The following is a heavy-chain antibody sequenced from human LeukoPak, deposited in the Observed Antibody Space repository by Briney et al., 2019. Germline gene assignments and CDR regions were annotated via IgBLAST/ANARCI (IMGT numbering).Heavy chain of an antibody. V-gene: IGHV1-2*02. CDR3: ARENLGYCSGGSCYYFDY. Sequence: ASVKVSCKASGYTFIGYYMHWVRQAPVQGLEWMGWNKPNSGGTNYAQKFQGRVTMTRDTSISTAYMELSRLRSDDTAVYYCARENLGYCSGGSCYYFDYWGQGTLVTVSS. CDR2: NKPNSGGT. D-gene: IGHD2-15*01. J-gene: IGHJ4*02. CDR1: GYTFIGYY.